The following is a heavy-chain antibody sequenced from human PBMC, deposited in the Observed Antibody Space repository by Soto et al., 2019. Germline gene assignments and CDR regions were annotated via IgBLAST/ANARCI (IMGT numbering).Heavy chain of an antibody. Sequence: ASETLSLTCTVSGGSISSYYWSWIRQPPGKGLEWIGYIYYSGSTNYNPSLKSRVTISVDTSKNQFSLKLSSVTAADTAVYYCARGGGTWIQLWFPFDYWGQGTLVTVSS. V-gene: IGHV4-59*01. J-gene: IGHJ4*02. CDR3: ARGGGTWIQLWFPFDY. CDR2: IYYSGST. CDR1: GGSISSYY. D-gene: IGHD5-18*01.